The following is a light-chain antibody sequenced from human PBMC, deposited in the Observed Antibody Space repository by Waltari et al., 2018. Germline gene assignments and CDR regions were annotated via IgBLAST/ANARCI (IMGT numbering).Light chain of an antibody. CDR1: FSNIGSNS. Sequence: QSVLTQPPSASGTPGQSVTISCSGSFSNIGSNSVSWYRHIPGTSPRLILYNNDQRPSGVPDRFSGSKSGSSASLAISGVQSEDEADYFCAVWDDNLRFREFGGGTQLTV. V-gene: IGLV1-44*01. CDR3: AVWDDNLRFRE. CDR2: NND. J-gene: IGLJ2*01.